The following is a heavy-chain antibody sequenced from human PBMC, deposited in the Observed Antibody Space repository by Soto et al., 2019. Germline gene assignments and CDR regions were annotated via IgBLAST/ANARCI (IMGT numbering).Heavy chain of an antibody. CDR1: GYTFTNYG. Sequence: QVQLLQSGAEVKKPGASVKVSCKASGYTFTNYGITWVRPAPGQGLEWMGWTSADNGDTHYTQRLQGRVTMTTDTSTSTAYMELRGLRSEDTAVCDCARVRQLVGYLYDDVAAWGKGTTVTVSS. D-gene: IGHD6-6*01. V-gene: IGHV1-18*01. CDR2: TSADNGDT. CDR3: ARVRQLVGYLYDDVAA. J-gene: IGHJ6*03.